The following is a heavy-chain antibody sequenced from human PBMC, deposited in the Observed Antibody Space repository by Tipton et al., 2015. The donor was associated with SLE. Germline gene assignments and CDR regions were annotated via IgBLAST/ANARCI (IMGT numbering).Heavy chain of an antibody. V-gene: IGHV3-23*01. CDR2: ISGGGGST. CDR1: GFTFSSYA. Sequence: GSLRLSCATSGFTFSSYALSWVRRAPGKGLEWVSAISGGGGSTYYADFVKGRFSISIDKSKKTLFLQMNSLRVDDTATYYGAKFEKTTDDYLDSWGQGTHVSVSS. D-gene: IGHD1/OR15-1a*01. J-gene: IGHJ4*02. CDR3: AKFEKTTDDYLDS.